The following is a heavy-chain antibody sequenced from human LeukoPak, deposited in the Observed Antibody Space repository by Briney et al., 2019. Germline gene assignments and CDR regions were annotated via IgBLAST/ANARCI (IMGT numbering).Heavy chain of an antibody. J-gene: IGHJ4*02. CDR3: ARAWEYSYGFFKY. CDR2: INPNSGGT. V-gene: IGHV1-2*02. Sequence: ASVKVSCKASGYTFTGYYMHWVRQAPGQGLEWMGWINPNSGGTNYAQKFQGRVTMTRDTSISTAYMELSRLRSDDTAVYYCARAWEYSYGFFKYWGQGTLVTVSS. D-gene: IGHD5-18*01. CDR1: GYTFTGYY.